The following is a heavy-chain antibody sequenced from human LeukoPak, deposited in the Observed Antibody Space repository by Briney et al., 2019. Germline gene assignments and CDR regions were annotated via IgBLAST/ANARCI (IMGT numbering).Heavy chain of an antibody. J-gene: IGHJ5*02. CDR2: INAGNGNI. D-gene: IGHD6-19*01. CDR1: GYTFTTYA. Sequence: ASVNVSCKTSGYTFTTYAIHWVRQAPGQRLEWMAWINAGNGNIKYSQNFQGRVTITRDTSASTAYMELSSLRSEDTAVYYCARGAPIRVAGAATFDHWGQGTLVTVSS. V-gene: IGHV1-3*01. CDR3: ARGAPIRVAGAATFDH.